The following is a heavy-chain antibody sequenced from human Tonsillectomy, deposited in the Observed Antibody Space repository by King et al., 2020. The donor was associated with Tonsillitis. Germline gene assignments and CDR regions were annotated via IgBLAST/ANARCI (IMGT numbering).Heavy chain of an antibody. CDR3: ARLRLGSRNYSYYGMDV. V-gene: IGHV1-18*01. J-gene: IGHJ6*02. CDR1: GYTFTNYG. CDR2: ISAYNGNT. Sequence: QLVQSGAEVKKPGASVKVSCKASGYTFTNYGISWVRQAPGQGLEWMGWISAYNGNTNYPQKLQGRVTMATDTSASTAYMELRSLRSDDTAVYYCARLRLGSRNYSYYGMDVWGQGTTVTVSS. D-gene: IGHD3-16*01.